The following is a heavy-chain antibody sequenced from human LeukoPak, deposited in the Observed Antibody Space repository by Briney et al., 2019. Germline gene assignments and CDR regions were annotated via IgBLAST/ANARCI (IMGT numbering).Heavy chain of an antibody. CDR1: GGSFSGYY. D-gene: IGHD3-10*01. Sequence: SETLSLTCAVYGGSFSGYYWSWIRQPPGKGLEWIGEINHSGSTNYNPSLKSRVTISVDTSKNQFSLKLSSVTAADTAVCYCARRGKGYYYYYMDVWGKGTTVTISS. V-gene: IGHV4-34*01. CDR2: INHSGST. CDR3: ARRGKGYYYYYMDV. J-gene: IGHJ6*03.